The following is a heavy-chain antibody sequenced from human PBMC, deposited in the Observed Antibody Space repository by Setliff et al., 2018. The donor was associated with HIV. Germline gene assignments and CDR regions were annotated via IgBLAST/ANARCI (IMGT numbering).Heavy chain of an antibody. CDR1: GASISNYW. CDR2: IHHSGST. D-gene: IGHD2-21*01. V-gene: IGHV4-59*01. CDR3: AKQPGGHSFFDS. Sequence: SETLSLTCTVSGASISNYWWTWMRQPPGKKLEYLGSIHHSGSTYYSPSLKSRVTISVDTSRNQFSLRLKYVTPADTAVYFCAKQPGGHSFFDSWGQGTLVTVSS. J-gene: IGHJ4*02.